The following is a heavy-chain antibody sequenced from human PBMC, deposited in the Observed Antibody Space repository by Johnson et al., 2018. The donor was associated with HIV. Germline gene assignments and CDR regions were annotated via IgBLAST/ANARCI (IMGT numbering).Heavy chain of an antibody. CDR3: ARGLIIQLWLQAAFDI. Sequence: VQLVESGGGVVQPGTSLRLSCAASGFTFSTYGMHWVRQAPGKGLEWVGRIKRKIEGEATDYAAPVKGRFTISRDDSKNTLFLQMSSLKTDDTAVYYCARGLIIQLWLQAAFDIWGQGTMVTVSS. J-gene: IGHJ3*02. D-gene: IGHD5-18*01. V-gene: IGHV3-15*01. CDR2: IKRKIEGEAT. CDR1: GFTFSTYG.